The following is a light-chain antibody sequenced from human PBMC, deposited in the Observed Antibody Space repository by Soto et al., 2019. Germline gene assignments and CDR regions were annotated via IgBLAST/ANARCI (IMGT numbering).Light chain of an antibody. CDR3: SSYTSSSTLSYV. CDR2: EVS. Sequence: QSALTQPASVSGSPGQSITISCTGTSSDVGGYNYVSWYQQHPGKAPKLMIYEVSNRPSGVSNRFSGSKSGNTASLIISGLQAEDEADYYCSSYTSSSTLSYVFGTGTKLTVL. V-gene: IGLV2-14*01. J-gene: IGLJ1*01. CDR1: SSDVGGYNY.